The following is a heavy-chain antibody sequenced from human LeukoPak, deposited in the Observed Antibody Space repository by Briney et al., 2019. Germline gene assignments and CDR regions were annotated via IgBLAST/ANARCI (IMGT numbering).Heavy chain of an antibody. V-gene: IGHV3-21*01. D-gene: IGHD6-19*01. CDR1: GFTFSSYT. J-gene: IGHJ3*02. CDR2: ISSSSSYI. CDR3: ARSTVAATVAFDI. Sequence: GGSLRLSCAASGFTFSSYTMNWVRQAPGKGLEWVSSISSSSSYIYYADSVKGRFTISRDNAKNSLYLQMNSLGAEDTAVYYCARSTVAATVAFDIWGRGTTVTVSS.